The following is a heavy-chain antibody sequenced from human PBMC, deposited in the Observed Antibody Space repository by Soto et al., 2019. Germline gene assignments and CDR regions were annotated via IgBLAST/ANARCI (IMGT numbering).Heavy chain of an antibody. CDR1: GGSISSSSYY. D-gene: IGHD7-27*01. CDR3: AVTGTYNWFDP. J-gene: IGHJ5*02. CDR2: IHHSGIS. Sequence: SETLSLTCTVSGGSISSSSYYLNWIRQPPGKGLEWIGEIHHSGISNYNPSLKSRVTMSVDTSKNQFSLKMTSVTAADTAVYYCAVTGTYNWFDPWGQGTLVTVSS. V-gene: IGHV4-39*07.